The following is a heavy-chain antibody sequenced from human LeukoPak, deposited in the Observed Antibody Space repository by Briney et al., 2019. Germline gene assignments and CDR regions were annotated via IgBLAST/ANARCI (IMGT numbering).Heavy chain of an antibody. CDR2: INPNSGGT. CDR1: GYTFTGYY. Sequence: ASVKVSCKASGYTFTGYYMHWVRQAPGQGLEWMGWINPNSGGTNYAHTFQGRVTMTRDTSINTAYMELSRLRSDDTAVYYCARVIAAAAHFDYWGQGTLVTVSS. CDR3: ARVIAAAAHFDY. V-gene: IGHV1-2*02. D-gene: IGHD6-13*01. J-gene: IGHJ4*02.